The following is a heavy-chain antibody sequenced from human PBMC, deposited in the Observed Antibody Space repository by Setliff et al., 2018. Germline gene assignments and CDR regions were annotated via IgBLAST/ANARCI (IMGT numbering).Heavy chain of an antibody. Sequence: GGSLRLSCGASGFTFSTHAMHWVRQAPGKGLEWVAVIWHDGGNKYHADSVKGRFTISRDNSKNTLYLQMSSLRPEDTAVYYCARTCSGSGCYAGLESWGQGTPVTVSS. J-gene: IGHJ4*02. CDR2: IWHDGGNK. CDR1: GFTFSTHA. V-gene: IGHV3-33*01. D-gene: IGHD2-15*01. CDR3: ARTCSGSGCYAGLES.